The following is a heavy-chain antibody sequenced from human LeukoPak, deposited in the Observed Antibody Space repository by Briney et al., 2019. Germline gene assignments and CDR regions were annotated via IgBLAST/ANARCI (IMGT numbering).Heavy chain of an antibody. CDR3: AKKVVVGATSPYSDFQD. CDR1: GFTLSSYA. CDR2: ISGSGVIT. J-gene: IGHJ1*01. Sequence: PGGSLRLSCEASGFTLSSYAMSWVRQAPGKGLEWVSAISGSGVITHYAGSVKGRFSISRDNSKNTLYLQMNSLRAEDTALYYCAKKVVVGATSPYSDFQDWGQGTLVTVSS. V-gene: IGHV3-23*01. D-gene: IGHD1-26*01.